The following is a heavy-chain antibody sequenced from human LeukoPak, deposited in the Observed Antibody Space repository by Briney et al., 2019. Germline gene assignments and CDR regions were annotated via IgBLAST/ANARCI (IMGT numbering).Heavy chain of an antibody. J-gene: IGHJ3*02. CDR3: ASTGVTMIVVSHDAFDI. V-gene: IGHV3-30*04. CDR1: GFTFSSYA. CDR2: ISYDGSNK. D-gene: IGHD3-22*01. Sequence: PGGSLRLSCAASGFTFSSYAMHWVRQAPGKGLEWVAVISYDGSNKYYADSVKGRFTISRDNSKNTLYLQMNSLRAEDTAVYCCASTGVTMIVVSHDAFDIWGQGTMVTVSS.